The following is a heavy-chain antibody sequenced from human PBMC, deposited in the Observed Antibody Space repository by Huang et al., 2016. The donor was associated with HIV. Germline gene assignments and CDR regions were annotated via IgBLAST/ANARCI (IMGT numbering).Heavy chain of an antibody. D-gene: IGHD6-13*01. Sequence: EVQLVESGGGLVKPGGSLRLSCAASGFTFRRCSMNWVRQGPGKGREWVSSISSRSSYIYYADSLKGRFTISRDNAKNSLYLQMNSLRAEDTAVYYCASITAAGTLNWGQGTLVTVSS. CDR1: GFTFRRCS. J-gene: IGHJ4*02. V-gene: IGHV3-21*01. CDR2: ISSRSSYI. CDR3: ASITAAGTLN.